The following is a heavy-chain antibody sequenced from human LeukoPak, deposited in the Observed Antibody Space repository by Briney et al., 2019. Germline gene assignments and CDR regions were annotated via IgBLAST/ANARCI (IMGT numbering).Heavy chain of an antibody. CDR1: GFTVSNHF. D-gene: IGHD6-25*01. Sequence: PGGSLRVSCAASGFTVSNHFMSWVRQAPGKGLKWVSGLSASGAYTYYADSVKGRFTISRDNYKNTLYMQMNSLRAEDTAVYYCAKKIGDSGATDAFDIWGQGTMVTVSS. CDR3: AKKIGDSGATDAFDI. V-gene: IGHV3-23*01. J-gene: IGHJ3*02. CDR2: LSASGAYT.